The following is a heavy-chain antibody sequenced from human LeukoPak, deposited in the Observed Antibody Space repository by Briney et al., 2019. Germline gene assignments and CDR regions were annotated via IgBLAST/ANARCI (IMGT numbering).Heavy chain of an antibody. J-gene: IGHJ4*02. CDR1: GFTFSNYW. V-gene: IGHV3-74*01. CDR2: ISSDGSST. CDR3: ARTAYSDYSLGF. Sequence: GGSLRLSCATSGFTFSNYWMHWVRQAPGKGLVWVSRISSDGSSTSYADSVKGRFTISRDNAKNTLYLQMNSLRAEDTAVYYCARTAYSDYSLGFWGQGTLVTVSS. D-gene: IGHD5-12*01.